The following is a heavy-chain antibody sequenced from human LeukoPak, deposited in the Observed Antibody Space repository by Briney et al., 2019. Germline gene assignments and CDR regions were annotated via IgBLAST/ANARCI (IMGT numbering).Heavy chain of an antibody. Sequence: SETLSLTCTGSGGSISSGSYYWSWIRQPAGKGLEWIGRIYTSGSTNYNPSLKSRVTISVDTSKNQFSLKPSSVTAADTAVYYCARDSLPYYYDSSGQFDPWGQGTLVTVSS. CDR1: GGSISSGSYY. CDR2: IYTSGST. J-gene: IGHJ5*02. CDR3: ARDSLPYYYDSSGQFDP. D-gene: IGHD3-22*01. V-gene: IGHV4-61*02.